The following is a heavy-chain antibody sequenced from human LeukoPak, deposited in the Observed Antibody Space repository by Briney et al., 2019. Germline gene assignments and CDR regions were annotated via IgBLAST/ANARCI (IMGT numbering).Heavy chain of an antibody. CDR2: ISYDGSNK. V-gene: IGHV3-30*03. CDR3: ARGPPRNFFPDGTAFDY. CDR1: GFTFSSYG. Sequence: GGSLRLSCAASGFTFSSYGMHWVRQAPGKGLEWVAVISYDGSNKYYADSVKGRFTISRDNSKNTLYLQMNSLRAEDTAVYYCARGPPRNFFPDGTAFDYWGQGTLVTVSS. D-gene: IGHD3-9*01. J-gene: IGHJ4*02.